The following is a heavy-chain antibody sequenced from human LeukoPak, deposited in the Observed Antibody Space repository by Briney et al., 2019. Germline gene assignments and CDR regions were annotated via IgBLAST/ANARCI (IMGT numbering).Heavy chain of an antibody. Sequence: PGRSLRLSRAASGFTFSSYAMHWVRQAPGKGLEWVAVISYDGSNKYYADSVKGRFTIPRDNSKNTLYLQMNSLRAEDTAVYYCASDIVVVPAAVDYWGQGTLVTVSS. CDR1: GFTFSSYA. CDR2: ISYDGSNK. J-gene: IGHJ4*02. CDR3: ASDIVVVPAAVDY. D-gene: IGHD2-2*01. V-gene: IGHV3-30*04.